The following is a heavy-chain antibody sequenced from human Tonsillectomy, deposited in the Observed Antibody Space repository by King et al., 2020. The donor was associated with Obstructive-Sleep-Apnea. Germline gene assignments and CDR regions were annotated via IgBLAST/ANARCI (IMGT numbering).Heavy chain of an antibody. CDR1: GGSISSGDYY. D-gene: IGHD3-22*01. J-gene: IGHJ4*02. Sequence: PLQESGPGLVKPSKTLSLTCTVSGGSISSGDYYWSWIRQPPGKGLEWIGYIYYSGSTSYNPSLKSRLTISADTSKNQFSLKLSSVTAADTAVYYCARSDYFDTSGYLVWGQGTLVTVSS. CDR3: ARSDYFDTSGYLV. CDR2: IYYSGST. V-gene: IGHV4-30-4*01.